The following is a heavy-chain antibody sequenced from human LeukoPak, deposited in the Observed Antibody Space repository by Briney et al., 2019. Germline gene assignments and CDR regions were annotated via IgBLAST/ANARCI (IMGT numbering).Heavy chain of an antibody. D-gene: IGHD6-6*01. CDR3: ARVPYRSSSSGFIDY. CDR1: GGTCSSYA. V-gene: IGHV1-69*13. Sequence: ASVKVSCKASGGTCSSYAISWVRQAPGQGLEWMGGIIPIFGTANYAQKFQGRVTITADESTSTAYMELSSLRSEDTAVYYCARVPYRSSSSGFIDYWGQGTLVTVSS. J-gene: IGHJ4*02. CDR2: IIPIFGTA.